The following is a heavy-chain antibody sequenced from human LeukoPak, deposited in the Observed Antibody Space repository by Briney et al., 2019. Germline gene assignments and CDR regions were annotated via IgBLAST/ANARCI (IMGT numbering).Heavy chain of an antibody. Sequence: GGSLRLSCAASGFTVSSNYMSWVRQAPGKGLEWVSVIYSGGSTYYADSVKGRFTISRDNSKNTLYLQMNSLRAEDTAVYYCARGSYLVASANDYWGQGTLVTVAS. CDR3: ARGSYLVASANDY. D-gene: IGHD6-25*01. CDR1: GFTVSSNY. V-gene: IGHV3-53*01. CDR2: IYSGGST. J-gene: IGHJ4*02.